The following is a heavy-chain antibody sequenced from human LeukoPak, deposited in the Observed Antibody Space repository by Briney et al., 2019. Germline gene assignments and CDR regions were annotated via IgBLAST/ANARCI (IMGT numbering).Heavy chain of an antibody. Sequence: GGSLRLSCAASGFTFSSYAMSWVRQAPGKGLEWVSAISGSGGSTYYADSVKGRFTISRDNSKNTLYLQMNSLRAEDTAVYYCARGKYGSGTGGYWGQGTLVTVSS. CDR1: GFTFSSYA. CDR3: ARGKYGSGTGGY. D-gene: IGHD3-10*01. V-gene: IGHV3-23*01. J-gene: IGHJ4*02. CDR2: ISGSGGST.